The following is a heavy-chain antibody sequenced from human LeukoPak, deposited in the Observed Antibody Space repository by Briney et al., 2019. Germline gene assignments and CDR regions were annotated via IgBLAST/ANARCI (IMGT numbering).Heavy chain of an antibody. D-gene: IGHD5-18*01. CDR2: INHSGST. J-gene: IGHJ4*02. CDR1: GFTFTNYY. Sequence: PGGSLRLSCAVSGFTFTNYYMSWVRQAPGKGLEWIGEINHSGSTNYNPSLKSRVTISVDTSKNQFSLKLSSVTAADTAVYYCARRGYSYGYRSGYFDYWGQGTLVTVSS. V-gene: IGHV4-34*01. CDR3: ARRGYSYGYRSGYFDY.